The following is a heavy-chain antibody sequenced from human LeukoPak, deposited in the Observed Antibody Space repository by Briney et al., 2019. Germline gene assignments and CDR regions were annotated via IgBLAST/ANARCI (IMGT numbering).Heavy chain of an antibody. CDR2: IYYNGNT. V-gene: IGHV4-59*08. Sequence: SETLSLTCTVSAGSISSYSWSWIRQPPGKGLEWIGYIYYNGNTNYNHSLKSRVTISVDTSKNQFSLKLSSVTAADTAVYYCARAIEVGAMTPFDYWGQGTLVTVSS. CDR3: ARAIEVGAMTPFDY. CDR1: AGSISSYS. D-gene: IGHD1-26*01. J-gene: IGHJ4*02.